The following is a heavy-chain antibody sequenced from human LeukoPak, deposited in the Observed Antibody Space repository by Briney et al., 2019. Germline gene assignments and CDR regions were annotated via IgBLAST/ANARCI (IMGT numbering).Heavy chain of an antibody. V-gene: IGHV3-74*01. CDR2: INTDGSST. CDR3: AKDVRSDYFDY. CDR1: GFTFSSYW. Sequence: PGGSLRLSCAASGFTFSSYWMHWVRQAPGKGLVWVSRINTDGSSTSYADSVKGRFTISRDNANNSLYLQMDSLRAEDTAVYYCAKDVRSDYFDYWGQGTLVTVSS. J-gene: IGHJ4*02.